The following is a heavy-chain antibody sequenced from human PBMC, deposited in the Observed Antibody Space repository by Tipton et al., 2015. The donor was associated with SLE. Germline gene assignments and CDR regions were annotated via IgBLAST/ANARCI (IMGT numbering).Heavy chain of an antibody. V-gene: IGHV4-38-2*02. J-gene: IGHJ3*01. CDR2: IYHSGTT. Sequence: TLSLTCTVSGFSISSYYWGWIRQPPGKGLEWLGTIYHSGTTYYNPSLKSRLTLSIDTSKNQFSLRLTSVTAADTAVYYCATNWNWGQGTMVTVSS. D-gene: IGHD1-1*01. CDR3: ATNWN. CDR1: GFSISSYY.